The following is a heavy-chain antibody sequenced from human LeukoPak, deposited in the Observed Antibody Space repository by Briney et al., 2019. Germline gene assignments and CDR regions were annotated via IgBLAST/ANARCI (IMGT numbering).Heavy chain of an antibody. Sequence: GGALRLSCAASGVTFSTYAMNWGREAPGKGRECVAVISYDGRQNYYADSVKGRFTISRDNSKNTLYLQMNSLRAEDTAVSYCAKDLLAYTMDTFDIWGQGTMVTVSS. CDR2: ISYDGRQN. J-gene: IGHJ3*02. CDR3: AKDLLAYTMDTFDI. D-gene: IGHD2-2*02. V-gene: IGHV3-30*04. CDR1: GVTFSTYA.